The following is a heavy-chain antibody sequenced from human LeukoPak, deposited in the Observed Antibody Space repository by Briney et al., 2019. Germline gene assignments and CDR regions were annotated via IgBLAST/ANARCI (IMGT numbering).Heavy chain of an antibody. CDR3: ARGQDAFKTGY. J-gene: IGHJ4*02. Sequence: TLSLTCTVSGGSLTIGSYYWTWIRHYPGKGLEWIGYIHPRGITDYNPSLKSRVTMSLAMSQNQFSLKLTSVTAADTAIYYCARGQDAFKTGYWGQGTLVTVS. V-gene: IGHV4-31*03. CDR2: IHPRGIT. CDR1: GGSLTIGSYY. D-gene: IGHD5-24*01.